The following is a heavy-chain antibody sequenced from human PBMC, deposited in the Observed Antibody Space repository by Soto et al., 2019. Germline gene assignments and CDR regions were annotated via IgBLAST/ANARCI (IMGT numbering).Heavy chain of an antibody. CDR2: IYYSGST. V-gene: IGHV4-31*03. Sequence: PSETLSLTCTVSGGSISSGGYYWSWIPQHPGKGMEWIGYIYYSGSTYYNPSLKSRAIISVDTSKNQFSLKLSSVTAADTAVYYCACSLGPCDFWGQGTRVTVSS. D-gene: IGHD2-15*01. J-gene: IGHJ4*02. CDR1: GGSISSGGYY. CDR3: ACSLGPCDF.